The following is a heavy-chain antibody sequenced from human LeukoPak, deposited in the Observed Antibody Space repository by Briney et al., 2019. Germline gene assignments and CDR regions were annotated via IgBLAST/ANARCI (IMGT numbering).Heavy chain of an antibody. V-gene: IGHV4-4*02. J-gene: IGHJ4*02. Sequence: SETLSLTCGLSWLSIDVPDCLSWVRQAPGKGLEWIGEISHSGTTNYNPSLRSRVTMFLDRANNQFSLSLTSVTAADSALYYCTRENRTFCPFAYWGQGVLVTVSS. CDR2: ISHSGTT. D-gene: IGHD2/OR15-2a*01. CDR3: TRENRTFCPFAY. CDR1: WLSIDVPDC.